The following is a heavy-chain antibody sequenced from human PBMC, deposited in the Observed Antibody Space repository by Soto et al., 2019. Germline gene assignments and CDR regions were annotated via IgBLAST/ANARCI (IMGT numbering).Heavy chain of an antibody. CDR3: VRAPKSSRCSYKWYDP. V-gene: IGHV3-23*01. J-gene: IGHJ5*02. D-gene: IGHD2-15*01. Sequence: PGGSLRLSCAASGFTFSSYAMSWVRQSPGEGLEWVSSVNDSGDRTYYADSVKGRFTISRDNSKNTLYLQMNTLRAEDTALYYCVRAPKSSRCSYKWYDPWGQGTRLTV. CDR2: VNDSGDRT. CDR1: GFTFSSYA.